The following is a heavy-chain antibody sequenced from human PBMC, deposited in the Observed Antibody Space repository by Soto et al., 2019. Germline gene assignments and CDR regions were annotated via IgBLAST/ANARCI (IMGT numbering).Heavy chain of an antibody. D-gene: IGHD4-17*01. Sequence: QVQLQQWGAGLLKPSETLSLTCAVYGGSFSGYYWSWIRQPPGKGLEWIGEINHSGSTNYNPSLKSRVTISVDTSKNQFSLKLSSVTAADTAVYYCARGQMSKETVTYWYFDLWGRGTLVTVSS. CDR2: INHSGST. CDR1: GGSFSGYY. V-gene: IGHV4-34*01. CDR3: ARGQMSKETVTYWYFDL. J-gene: IGHJ2*01.